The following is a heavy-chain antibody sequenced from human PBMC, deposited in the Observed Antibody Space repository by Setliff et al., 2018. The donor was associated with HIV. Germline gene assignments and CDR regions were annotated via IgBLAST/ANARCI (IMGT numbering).Heavy chain of an antibody. D-gene: IGHD2-2*01. Sequence: ASVKVSCKASGYTFTSYGISWVRQAPGQGLEWMGIINPSGGSTSYAQKFQDRVTITADKSTSTAYMELSSLRSEDTAVYFCARERRVDIAVVPAAKGTFDYWGQGTLVTVSS. J-gene: IGHJ4*02. CDR3: ARERRVDIAVVPAAKGTFDY. V-gene: IGHV1-46*01. CDR2: INPSGGST. CDR1: GYTFTSYG.